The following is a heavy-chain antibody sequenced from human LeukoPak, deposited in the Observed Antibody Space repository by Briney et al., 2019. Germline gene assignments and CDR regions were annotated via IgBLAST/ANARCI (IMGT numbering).Heavy chain of an antibody. CDR1: GFTFSSYA. Sequence: GGSLRLSCAASGFTFSSYAMSWVRQAPGKGLEWVSAISGSGGSTYYADSVKGRFTISRDNSKNTLYLQMSSLRPEDTAVYFCAKSIDALQLWTLTEYWGQGTLVTVSS. J-gene: IGHJ4*02. D-gene: IGHD5-18*01. CDR3: AKSIDALQLWTLTEY. V-gene: IGHV3-23*01. CDR2: ISGSGGST.